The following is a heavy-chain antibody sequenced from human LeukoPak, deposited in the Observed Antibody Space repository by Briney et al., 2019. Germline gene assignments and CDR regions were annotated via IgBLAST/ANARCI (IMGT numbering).Heavy chain of an antibody. CDR3: ATATQPRGYFLH. D-gene: IGHD2-2*01. CDR2: ISVNNGGT. CDR1: GYTFTTYS. V-gene: IGHV1-18*01. Sequence: ASVKVSCKASGYTFTTYSLAWVREAPGQSLEWMGWISVNNGGTNYAQSFQDRVTLTRDTSTNTAYLELRSLRSDDTAIIYCATATQPRGYFLHWGQGTLVTVSS. J-gene: IGHJ1*01.